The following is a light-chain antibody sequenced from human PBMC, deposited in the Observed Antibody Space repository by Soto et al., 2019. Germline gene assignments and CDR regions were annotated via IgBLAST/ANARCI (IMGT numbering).Light chain of an antibody. CDR1: QGLGTS. CDR3: LQYGSSGT. V-gene: IGKV3-20*01. CDR2: DAS. J-gene: IGKJ4*02. Sequence: TKSASTLTLSPSERSTLSCRASQGLGTSLAWYQQRPGKAPRLLIYDASSLDTGVPARFSGSGSGTEFTLTISRLEPEDFAVYYCLQYGSSGTFGRGTKVDIK.